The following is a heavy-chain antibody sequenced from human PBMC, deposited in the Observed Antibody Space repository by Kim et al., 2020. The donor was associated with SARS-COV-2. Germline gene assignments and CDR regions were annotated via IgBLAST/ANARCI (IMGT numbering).Heavy chain of an antibody. J-gene: IGHJ5*02. CDR1: GGTFSSYA. V-gene: IGHV1-69*04. CDR3: ARGMIAARQFFNWFDP. D-gene: IGHD6-6*01. CDR2: IIPILGIA. Sequence: SVKVSCKASGGTFSSYAISWVRQAPGQGLEWMGRIIPILGIANYAQKFQGRVTITADKSTSTAYMELSSLRSEDTAVYYCARGMIAARQFFNWFDPWGQGTLVTVSS.